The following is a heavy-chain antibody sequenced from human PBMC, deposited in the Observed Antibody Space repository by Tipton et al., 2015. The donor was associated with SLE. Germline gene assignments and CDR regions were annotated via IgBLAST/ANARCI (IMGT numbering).Heavy chain of an antibody. J-gene: IGHJ4*02. V-gene: IGHV4-31*03. D-gene: IGHD5-12*01. CDR1: GGSISSGGYY. CDR2: IYYSGST. Sequence: TLSLTCTVSGGSISSGGYYWSWIRQHPGKGLEWIGYIYYSGSTYYNPSLKSRVTISVDTSKSQFSLKLSSVTAADTAVYYCARADSGYDLVDYWGQGTLVTVSS. CDR3: ARADSGYDLVDY.